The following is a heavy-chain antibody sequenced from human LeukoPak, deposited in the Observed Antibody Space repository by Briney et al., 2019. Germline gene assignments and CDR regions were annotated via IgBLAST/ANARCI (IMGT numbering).Heavy chain of an antibody. CDR1: GYTFTSYG. Sequence: ASVKVSCKASGYTFTSYGISWVRQAPGQGLEWMGWISAYNGNTNYAQKLQGRVTMTTDTSTSTAYMELRSLRSDDTAVYYCARVRHIVVVIAATPELRKDRWFTPWGQGTPVTVSS. CDR3: ARVRHIVVVIAATPELRKDRWFTP. D-gene: IGHD2-15*01. V-gene: IGHV1-18*01. CDR2: ISAYNGNT. J-gene: IGHJ5*02.